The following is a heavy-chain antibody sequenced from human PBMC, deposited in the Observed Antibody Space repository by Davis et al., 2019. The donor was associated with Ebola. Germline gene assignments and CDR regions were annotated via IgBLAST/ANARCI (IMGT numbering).Heavy chain of an antibody. D-gene: IGHD6-19*01. CDR2: IYYSEST. J-gene: IGHJ6*02. CDR1: GGSISSSY. Sequence: GSLRLSCTVSGGSISSSYWSWIRQPPGKGLEWIGYIYYSESTNYNPSLKSRVTISVDTSKNQFSLKLSSVTAADTAVYYCAGDSRWLVPGTYYYYGMDVWGQGTTVTVSS. V-gene: IGHV4-59*01. CDR3: AGDSRWLVPGTYYYYGMDV.